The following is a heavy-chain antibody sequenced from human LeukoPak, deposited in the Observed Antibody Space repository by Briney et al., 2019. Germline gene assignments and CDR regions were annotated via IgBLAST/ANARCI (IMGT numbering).Heavy chain of an antibody. V-gene: IGHV3-7*01. J-gene: IGHJ1*01. Sequence: PGGSLXXXXEASGLTFSRDWMGWVRQAPGKGLEWVANIRQDGGETYYGDSVKGRFIISRDNAKNSLFLQMNRLRAEDTAVYYCATYSSLNTREFQYWGQGTLVTVSP. CDR3: ATYSSLNTREFQY. D-gene: IGHD3-22*01. CDR1: GLTFSRDW. CDR2: IRQDGGET.